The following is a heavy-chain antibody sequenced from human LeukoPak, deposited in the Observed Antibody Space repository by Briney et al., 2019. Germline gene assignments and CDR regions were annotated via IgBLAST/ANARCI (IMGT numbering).Heavy chain of an antibody. CDR3: AKGGYDYALSASHLDY. V-gene: IGHV3-21*04. Sequence: GGSLRLSCAASGFTFSSYSMNWVRQAPGKGLEWVSSISGSVGYIHYADSLKGRFTISRDNAKNSLYLQMNSLRAEDTAVYYCAKGGYDYALSASHLDYWGQGTLVTVSS. CDR1: GFTFSSYS. CDR2: ISGSVGYI. D-gene: IGHD3-16*01. J-gene: IGHJ4*02.